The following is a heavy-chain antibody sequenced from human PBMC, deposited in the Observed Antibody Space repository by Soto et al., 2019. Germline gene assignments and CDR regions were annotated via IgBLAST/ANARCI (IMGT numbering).Heavy chain of an antibody. Sequence: QVQLVESGGGVVQPGRSLRLSCAASGFIFSAYGMHWVRQAPGKGLEWVALISYDGSNKDYADSVKGRLTISRDNSKNTLYLQMNSLRAEDTAVYYCAKEGALGGFDYWGQGTLVTVSS. CDR3: AKEGALGGFDY. CDR1: GFIFSAYG. V-gene: IGHV3-30*18. CDR2: ISYDGSNK. D-gene: IGHD3-16*01. J-gene: IGHJ4*02.